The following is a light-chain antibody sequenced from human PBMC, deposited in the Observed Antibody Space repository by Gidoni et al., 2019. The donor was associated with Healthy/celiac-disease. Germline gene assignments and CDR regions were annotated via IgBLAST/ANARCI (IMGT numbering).Light chain of an antibody. CDR1: QRVSSN. CDR2: GAS. CDR3: QQYNNWPPVYT. Sequence: EIVLTQSPATLSLSPGERATLSCRASQRVSSNLAWYQQKPGQAPRLLIYGASTRATGIPARFSGSGSGTEFTLTISSLQSEDFAVYYCQQYNNWPPVYTFGQGTKLEIK. J-gene: IGKJ2*01. V-gene: IGKV3-15*01.